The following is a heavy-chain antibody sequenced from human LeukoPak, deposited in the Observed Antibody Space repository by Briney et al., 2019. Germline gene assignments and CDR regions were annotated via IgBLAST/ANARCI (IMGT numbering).Heavy chain of an antibody. D-gene: IGHD3-3*01. CDR1: GVTISSYY. Sequence: SETLSLTCSVSGVTISSYYWSWIRQPPGKGLEWIGYIYYSGSTNYNPSLKSRVTISVDTSKNQFSVKLSSVTAADTAVYYCAYDFWRGYYYMDVWGKGTTVTVSS. CDR3: AYDFWRGYYYMDV. CDR2: IYYSGST. J-gene: IGHJ6*03. V-gene: IGHV4-59*12.